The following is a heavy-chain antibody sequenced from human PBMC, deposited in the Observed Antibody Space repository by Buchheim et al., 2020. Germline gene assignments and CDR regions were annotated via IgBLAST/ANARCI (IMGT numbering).Heavy chain of an antibody. Sequence: EVQLVESGGGLVQPGGSLRLSCAASGFTFSSYWMSWVRQAPGKGLEWVANIKQDGSEKYYVDSVKGRFTISRDNAKNLLYLKMSSLRAEDTAVYYCARDIVVPAARSYGMDVWGQETT. D-gene: IGHD2-2*01. CDR1: GFTFSSYW. CDR3: ARDIVVPAARSYGMDV. J-gene: IGHJ6*02. CDR2: IKQDGSEK. V-gene: IGHV3-7*01.